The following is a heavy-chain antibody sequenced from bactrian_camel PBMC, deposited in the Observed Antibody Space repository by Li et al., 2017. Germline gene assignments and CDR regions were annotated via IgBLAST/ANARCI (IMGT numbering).Heavy chain of an antibody. CDR3: AAGWSFGVGTLLRRHYNY. Sequence: VQLVESGGGSVQAGGSLRLSCVVSGGSDTVPCMSWYRQSPNKGREEVAVLNIDGTTRYGDSVTGRFTISQDNAKNMAYLQVNSLKAEDTAMYYCAAGWSFGVGTLLRRHYNYWGQGTQVTVSS. CDR1: GGSDTVPC. J-gene: IGHJ4*01. D-gene: IGHD3*01. CDR2: LNIDGTT. V-gene: IGHV3S53*01.